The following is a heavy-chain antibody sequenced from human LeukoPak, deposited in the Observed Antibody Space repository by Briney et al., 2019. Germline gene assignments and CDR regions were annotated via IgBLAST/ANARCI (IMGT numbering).Heavy chain of an antibody. V-gene: IGHV1-3*01. CDR2: INAGNGNT. CDR1: GYTFTSYA. Sequence: ASVKVSCKASGYTFTSYAMHWVRQAPGQRLEWMGWINAGNGNTKYSQKFQGRVTIIRDTSASTAYMELSSLRSEDTVVYYCARDGSEYYFDYWGQGTLVTVSS. J-gene: IGHJ4*02. D-gene: IGHD3-10*01. CDR3: ARDGSEYYFDY.